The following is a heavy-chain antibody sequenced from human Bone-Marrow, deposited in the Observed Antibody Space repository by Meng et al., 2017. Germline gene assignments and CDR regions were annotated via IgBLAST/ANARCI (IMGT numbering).Heavy chain of an antibody. V-gene: IGHV2-70*01. D-gene: IGHD1-1*01. J-gene: IGHJ5*02. CDR3: TRIKQERNGGNWFDP. CDR2: IDWDYDK. Sequence: SGPTLVILSQTLILICTLSGFSLSTSGMGVSWIRQPPGKALEWLVLIDWDYDKYYGTSLKTRLTITKDTSKYQDILTMTNMDPVDTATYYYTRIKQERNGGNWFDPWGQGTLVTVSS. CDR1: GFSLSTSGMG.